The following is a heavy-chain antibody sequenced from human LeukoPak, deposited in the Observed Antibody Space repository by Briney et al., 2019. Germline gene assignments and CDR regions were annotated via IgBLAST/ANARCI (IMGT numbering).Heavy chain of an antibody. CDR2: IIPIFGTA. CDR3: AREITGTISDWFDS. J-gene: IGHJ5*01. D-gene: IGHD1-7*01. Sequence: ASVKVSCKASGGTFSSYAISWVRQAPGQGLEWMGGIIPIFGTANYAQKFQGRVTITTDESTSTAYMELSSLRSEDTAVYYCAREITGTISDWFDSWGQGTLVTVSS. CDR1: GGTFSSYA. V-gene: IGHV1-69*05.